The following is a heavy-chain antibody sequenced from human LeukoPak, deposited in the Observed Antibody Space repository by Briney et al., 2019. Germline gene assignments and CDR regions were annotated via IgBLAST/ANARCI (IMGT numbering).Heavy chain of an antibody. Sequence: GESLKISCRDSAYSFTRNWTAWVRQVPGKGLEWMGIIYPADSDTRYSPSFQGQVTISADKSISTAYLQWSSLKASDTAIYYCARGRMGSVSFDPWGQGTLVTVSS. J-gene: IGHJ5*02. V-gene: IGHV5-51*02. D-gene: IGHD3-10*01. CDR2: IYPADSDT. CDR1: AYSFTRNW. CDR3: ARGRMGSVSFDP.